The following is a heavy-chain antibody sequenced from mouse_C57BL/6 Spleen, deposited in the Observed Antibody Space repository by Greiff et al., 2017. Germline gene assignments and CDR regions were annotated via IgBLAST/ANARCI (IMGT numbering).Heavy chain of an antibody. D-gene: IGHD2-4*01. CDR3: DRIASYDYVWFAY. J-gene: IGHJ3*01. Sequence: QVTLKVSGPGILQPSQTLSLTCSFSGFSLSTFGMGVGWIRQPSGKGLEWLAHIWWDDDKYYNPALKSRLTIPKATSKNQVFLKIANVDTADTATYDCDRIASYDYVWFAYWGQGTLVTVSA. CDR2: IWWDDDK. V-gene: IGHV8-8*01. CDR1: GFSLSTFGMG.